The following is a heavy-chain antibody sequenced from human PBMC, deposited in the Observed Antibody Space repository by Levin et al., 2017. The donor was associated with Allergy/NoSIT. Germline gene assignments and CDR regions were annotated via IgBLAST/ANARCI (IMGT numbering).Heavy chain of an antibody. V-gene: IGHV4-31*03. D-gene: IGHD2-21*02. Sequence: NPSETLSLTCTVSGGSISSGGYYWSWIRQHPGKGLEWIGYIYYSGSTYYNPSLKSRVTISVDTSKNQFSLKLSSVTAADTAVYYCAREGVVVTAKPRSADYYYGMDVWGQGTTVTVSS. J-gene: IGHJ6*02. CDR1: GGSISSGGYY. CDR2: IYYSGST. CDR3: AREGVVVTAKPRSADYYYGMDV.